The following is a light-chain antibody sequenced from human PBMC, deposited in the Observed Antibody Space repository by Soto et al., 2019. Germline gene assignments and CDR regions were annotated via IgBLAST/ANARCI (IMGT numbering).Light chain of an antibody. Sequence: QSVLTQPPSASGTPGQRVTISCSGSYSNFGSNIVNWYQHFPGTAPKLLIYNNNKRPSGVPDRFSASKSGTSVSLAISGLQSEDEAIYYCASWDDSLNDVLFGGGTKVT. CDR2: NNN. V-gene: IGLV1-44*01. CDR3: ASWDDSLNDVL. J-gene: IGLJ2*01. CDR1: YSNFGSNI.